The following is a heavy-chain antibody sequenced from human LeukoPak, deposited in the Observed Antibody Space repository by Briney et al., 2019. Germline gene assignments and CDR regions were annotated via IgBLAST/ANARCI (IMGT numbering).Heavy chain of an antibody. CDR1: GGSISSYY. V-gene: IGHV4-59*12. J-gene: IGHJ5*02. D-gene: IGHD6-19*01. CDR2: IYYSGST. CDR3: ARGLRVRQQWLVGVSYKGYWFDP. Sequence: MTSGTLSLTCTVSGGSISSYYWSWIRQPPGKGLEWIGYIYYSGSTNYNPSLKSRVTISVDTSKNQFSLKLSSVTAADTAVYYCARGLRVRQQWLVGVSYKGYWFDPWGQGTLVTVSS.